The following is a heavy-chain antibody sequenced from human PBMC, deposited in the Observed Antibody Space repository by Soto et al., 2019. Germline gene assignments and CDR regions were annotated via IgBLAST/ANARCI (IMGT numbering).Heavy chain of an antibody. CDR2: INESGALT. CDR1: GFPFDAHG. Sequence: GGSLSLYCAAFGFPFDAHGMAWVRQSPGTGLQWVSSINESGALTYYIESVKGRFTISRDNYEHALYLQMHNLEADDPAIYYCVKDTYWFETYFDSWGPGTLFTVPQ. D-gene: IGHD2-21*01. CDR3: VKDTYWFETYFDS. J-gene: IGHJ4*02. V-gene: IGHV3-23*01.